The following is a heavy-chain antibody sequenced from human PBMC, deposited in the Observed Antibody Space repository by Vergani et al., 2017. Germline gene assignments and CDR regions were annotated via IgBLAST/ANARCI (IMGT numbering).Heavy chain of an antibody. CDR3: AGDPDIVIVPAVPYCYYYYGLDV. J-gene: IGHJ6*02. CDR1: GYTFTSYG. V-gene: IGHV1-18*04. Sequence: QVQLVQSGAEVKKPGASVKVSCKASGYTFTSYGISWVRQAPGQGLEWMGWISAYNGNTNYAQKLQGRVTMTTDTSTSTAYMELRSLRSDDTAVYYCAGDPDIVIVPAVPYCYYYYGLDVWGQGTTVTVSS. CDR2: ISAYNGNT. D-gene: IGHD2-2*01.